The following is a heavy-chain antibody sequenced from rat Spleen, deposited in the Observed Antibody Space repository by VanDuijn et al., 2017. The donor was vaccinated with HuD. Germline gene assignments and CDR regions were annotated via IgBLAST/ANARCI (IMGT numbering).Heavy chain of an antibody. Sequence: EVQLVKSGGGLVQPGRSLKLFCAVSGFTFSNSALAWVRQAPTKGLEWVASITDSGDSTYYRDSVKGRFTISRDNAKNTLYLQMDSLRSEDTATYYCTTGVYWGQGVMVTVSS. J-gene: IGHJ2*01. V-gene: IGHV5-27*01. CDR1: GFTFSNSA. CDR2: ITDSGDST. CDR3: TTGVY.